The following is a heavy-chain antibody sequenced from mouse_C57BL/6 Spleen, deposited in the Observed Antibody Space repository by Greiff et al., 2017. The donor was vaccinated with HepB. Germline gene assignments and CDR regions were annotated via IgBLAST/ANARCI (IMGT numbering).Heavy chain of an antibody. V-gene: IGHV5-17*01. CDR3: ARDYYGRLDY. J-gene: IGHJ2*01. D-gene: IGHD1-1*01. Sequence: VQLKESGGGLVKPGGSLKLSCAASGFTFSDYGMHWVRQAPEKGLEWVAYISSGSSTIYYADTVKGRFTISRDNAKNTLFLQMTSLRSEDTAMYYCARDYYGRLDYWGQGTTLTVSS. CDR1: GFTFSDYG. CDR2: ISSGSSTI.